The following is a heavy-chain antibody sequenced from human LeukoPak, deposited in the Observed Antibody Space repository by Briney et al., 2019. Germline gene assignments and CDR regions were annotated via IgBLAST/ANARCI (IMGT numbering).Heavy chain of an antibody. Sequence: GGSRRLSCAASGFTSSSYSMNRVRKAPGKGLGWVSPFSGSGGGTYSADSRKGRFTISRENSKNTLYLQMNSLRAEDTAVYYCAKEMKGYYYMDVWGKGTTVTVSS. J-gene: IGHJ6*03. CDR1: GFTSSSYS. CDR2: FSGSGGGT. V-gene: IGHV3-23*01. CDR3: AKEMKGYYYMDV.